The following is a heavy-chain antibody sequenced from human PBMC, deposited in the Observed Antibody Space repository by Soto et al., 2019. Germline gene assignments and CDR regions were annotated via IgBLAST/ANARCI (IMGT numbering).Heavy chain of an antibody. V-gene: IGHV1-69*18. J-gene: IGHJ6*02. CDR2: IIPFIGTA. CDR3: ARVVMTTVPASYYYGMDV. CDR1: GGTFSSYA. Sequence: QVQVVQYGAEVQKPGSSVTVSCKASGGTFSSYAISWVRQAPGQGLDWMGRIIPFIGTANYAQKFQGRVTITADEATSTAYMELTSLRSEDTAVYYCARVVMTTVPASYYYGMDVWGQGTTVTVSS. D-gene: IGHD4-4*01.